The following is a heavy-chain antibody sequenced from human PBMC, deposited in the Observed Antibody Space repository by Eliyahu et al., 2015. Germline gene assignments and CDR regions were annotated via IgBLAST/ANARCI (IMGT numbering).Heavy chain of an antibody. CDR3: ARDVDSRGYYGLEV. Sequence: QVQLVQSGGEVKKPGSSVKVSCKTSGGTFSNYGIYWVRQAPRQGLEWMGGIIPMIGNPNYAQKFQGRLTLIADESTNTAHMELSSLTSEDTAVYYCARDVDSRGYYGLEVWGNGTTVTVSS. CDR2: IIPMIGNP. J-gene: IGHJ6*04. D-gene: IGHD3-10*01. CDR1: GGTFSNYG. V-gene: IGHV1-69*01.